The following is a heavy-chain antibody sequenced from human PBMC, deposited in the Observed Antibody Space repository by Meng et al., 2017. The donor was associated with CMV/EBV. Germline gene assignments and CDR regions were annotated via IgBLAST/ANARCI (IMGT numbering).Heavy chain of an antibody. CDR1: GGSISSSSYY. J-gene: IGHJ5*02. D-gene: IGHD2-2*01. V-gene: IGHV4-39*07. CDR2: IYYSGST. CDR3: ARFKYCSSTSCYLRNWFDP. Sequence: GSLRLSCTVSGGSISSSSYYWGWIRQPPGKGLEWIGSIYYSGSTYYNPSLKSRVTISVDTSKNQFSLKLSSATAADTAVYYCARFKYCSSTSCYLRNWFDPWGQGTLVTVSS.